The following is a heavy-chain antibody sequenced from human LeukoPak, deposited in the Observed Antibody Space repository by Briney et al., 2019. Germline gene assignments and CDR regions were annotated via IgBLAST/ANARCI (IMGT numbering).Heavy chain of an antibody. V-gene: IGHV4-59*01. CDR2: IYYSGST. Sequence: PSETLSLTCAVYGGSFSGYYWSWIRQPPGKGLEWIGYIYYSGSTNYNPSLKSRVTISVDTSKNQFSLKLSSVTAADTAVYYCAREGAAAGQMGYFDYWGQGTLVTVSS. CDR3: AREGAAAGQMGYFDY. J-gene: IGHJ4*02. CDR1: GGSFSGYY. D-gene: IGHD6-13*01.